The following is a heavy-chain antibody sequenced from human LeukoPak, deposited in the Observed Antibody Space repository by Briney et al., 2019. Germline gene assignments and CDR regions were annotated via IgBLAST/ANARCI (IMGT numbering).Heavy chain of an antibody. CDR3: VKDLGYERSGPGLDH. CDR2: ISWDGTT. D-gene: IGHD3-22*01. J-gene: IGHJ4*02. CDR1: GFTFEDFT. Sequence: PGGSLRLSCAASGFTFEDFTMHCVRHAPGKTLEWVSLISWDGTTYYTDSVTGRFTISRDNRKNALYLKMDTLRSEDTAFSYCVKDLGYERSGPGLDHWGQGTLVTVSS. V-gene: IGHV3-43*01.